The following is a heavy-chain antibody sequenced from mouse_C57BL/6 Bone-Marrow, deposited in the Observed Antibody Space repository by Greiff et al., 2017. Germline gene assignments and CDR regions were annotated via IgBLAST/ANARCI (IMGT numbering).Heavy chain of an antibody. J-gene: IGHJ3*01. CDR1: GFTFSSYA. CDR3: ARIRFAY. Sequence: VQLKESGGGLVKPGGSLKLSCAASGFTFSSYAMSWVRQTPEKRLEWVATISDGGSYTYYPDNVKGRFTISRDNAKNNLYLQMSHLKSEDTAMYYCARIRFAYWGQGTLVTVSA. CDR2: ISDGGSYT. V-gene: IGHV5-4*01.